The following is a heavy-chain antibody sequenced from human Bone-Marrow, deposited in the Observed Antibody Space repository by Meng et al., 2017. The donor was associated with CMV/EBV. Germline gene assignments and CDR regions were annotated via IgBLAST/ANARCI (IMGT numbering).Heavy chain of an antibody. CDR3: ARLTLWELLRAFDI. J-gene: IGHJ3*02. CDR1: GDSVSSNSAA. Sequence: SCAISGDSVSSNSAAWNWIRQSPSRGLEWLGRTYYRSKWYNDYAVSVKSRITINPDKSKNQFSLQLNSVTPEDTAVYYCARLTLWELLRAFDIWGQGTMVTVSS. CDR2: TYYRSKWYN. D-gene: IGHD1-26*01. V-gene: IGHV6-1*01.